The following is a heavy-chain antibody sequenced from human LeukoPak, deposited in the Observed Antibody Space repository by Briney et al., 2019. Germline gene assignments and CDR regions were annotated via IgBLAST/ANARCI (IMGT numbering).Heavy chain of an antibody. V-gene: IGHV4-30-2*01. D-gene: IGHD2-2*02. J-gene: IGHJ6*03. CDR1: GGSISSGGYY. CDR2: IYHSRST. Sequence: PSQTLSLTCTVSGGSISSGGYYWSWIRQPPGKGLEWIGYIYHSRSTYYNPSLKSRVTISVDRSKNQFSLKLSSVTAADTAVYYCARDVRGKDQLLYSRYYYYMDVWGKGTTVTVSS. CDR3: ARDVRGKDQLLYSRYYYYMDV.